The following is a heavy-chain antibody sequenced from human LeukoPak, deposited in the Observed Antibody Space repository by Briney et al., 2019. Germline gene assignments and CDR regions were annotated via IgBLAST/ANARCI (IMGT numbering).Heavy chain of an antibody. J-gene: IGHJ4*02. D-gene: IGHD3-10*01. CDR1: GFTFSSYA. CDR3: AKDSHYYGSGSSIDY. CDR2: ISGSGGST. V-gene: IGHV3-23*01. Sequence: GGSLRLSCAASGFTFSSYAMSWVRQAPGKGLEWVSAISGSGGSTYYADSVKGRFTISRDNSKNTLYLQMNSLRAEDTALYYCAKDSHYYGSGSSIDYWGQGTLVTVSS.